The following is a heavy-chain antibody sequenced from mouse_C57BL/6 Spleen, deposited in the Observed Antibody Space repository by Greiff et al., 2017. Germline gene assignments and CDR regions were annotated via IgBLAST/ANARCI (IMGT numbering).Heavy chain of an antibody. V-gene: IGHV1-55*01. Sequence: QVQLQQSGAELVKPGASVKMSCKASGYTFTSYWINWVKQRPGQGLEWIGEIYPGSGSTNYNEKFKGKATLTVDKSSSTAYMQLSSLTSEDSAVYYCASGDSSGYFGYWGQGTTLTVSS. D-gene: IGHD3-2*02. CDR2: IYPGSGST. CDR1: GYTFTSYW. J-gene: IGHJ2*01. CDR3: ASGDSSGYFGY.